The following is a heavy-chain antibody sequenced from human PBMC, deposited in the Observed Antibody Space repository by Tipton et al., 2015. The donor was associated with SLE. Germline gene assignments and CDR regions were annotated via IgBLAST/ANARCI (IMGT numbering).Heavy chain of an antibody. Sequence: LRLSCTVSGGSVSSSSKYWAWIRQPPGKGLEWIGSIYYTGTTTYYISFLKSRVTMSVDTSKNQFSLRLTSVIAADTAVYYCARLHGYSYGLNWFDPWGQGTLISVSS. D-gene: IGHD5-18*01. J-gene: IGHJ5*02. CDR2: IYYTGTTT. CDR1: GGSVSSSSKY. CDR3: ARLHGYSYGLNWFDP. V-gene: IGHV4-39*07.